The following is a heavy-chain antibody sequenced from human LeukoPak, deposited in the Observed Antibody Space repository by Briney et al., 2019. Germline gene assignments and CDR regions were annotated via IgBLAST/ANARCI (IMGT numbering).Heavy chain of an antibody. CDR2: ISSSSSYI. D-gene: IGHD2-2*01. V-gene: IGHV3-21*01. CDR3: ARGPGGCSSTSCYWVDY. Sequence: KPGGSLRLSCAASGFTFSSYSMNWVRQAPGKGLEWVSSISSSSSYIYYADSVKGRLTISRDNAKNSLYLQMNSLRAEDTAVYYCARGPGGCSSTSCYWVDYWGQGTLVTVSS. CDR1: GFTFSSYS. J-gene: IGHJ4*02.